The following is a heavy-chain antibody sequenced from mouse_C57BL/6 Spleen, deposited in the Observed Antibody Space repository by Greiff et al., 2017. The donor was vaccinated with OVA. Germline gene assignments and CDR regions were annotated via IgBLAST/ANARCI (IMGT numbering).Heavy chain of an antibody. CDR2: IDPSDSYT. CDR1: GYTFTSYW. CDR3: ARADYSNLYYFDY. Sequence: QVQLQQPGAELVMPGASVKLSCKASGYTFTSYWMNWVKQRPGQGLEWIGEIDPSDSYTNYNQKFKGKSTLTVDKSSSTAYMQLSSLTSEDSAVYYCARADYSNLYYFDYWGQGTTLTVSS. V-gene: IGHV1-69*01. J-gene: IGHJ2*01. D-gene: IGHD2-5*01.